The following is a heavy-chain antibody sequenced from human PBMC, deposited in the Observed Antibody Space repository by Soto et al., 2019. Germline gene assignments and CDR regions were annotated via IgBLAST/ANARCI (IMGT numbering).Heavy chain of an antibody. V-gene: IGHV4-39*01. CDR2: VFYTGFT. Sequence: SETLSLTCAVSGASIIGSYYYWAWLRQSPGKGPEWIGSVFYTGFTSYNPSLESRVSVSVDTSKSQFSLKLSAVTAADTAVYYCATSQKGYNWNYFDHWGQGALVTVSS. J-gene: IGHJ4*02. CDR3: ATSQKGYNWNYFDH. CDR1: GASIIGSYYY. D-gene: IGHD1-20*01.